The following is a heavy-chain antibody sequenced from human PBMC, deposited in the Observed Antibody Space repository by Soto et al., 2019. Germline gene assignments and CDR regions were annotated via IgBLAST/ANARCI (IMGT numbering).Heavy chain of an antibody. V-gene: IGHV2-26*01. CDR1: GFSLREARMA. J-gene: IGHJ4*02. D-gene: IGHD5-12*01. CDR3: ARIQGRDGSDIDY. CDR2: IFSHDEK. Sequence: QVTLKESGPVLVKPTETLTLTCTVSGFSLREARMAVSWIRQPPGKALEWLAHIFSHDEKSYSTSLKSRLTISKDTSKSQVALTMTNMDPVDTATYYCARIQGRDGSDIDYWGQGSLVTVSS.